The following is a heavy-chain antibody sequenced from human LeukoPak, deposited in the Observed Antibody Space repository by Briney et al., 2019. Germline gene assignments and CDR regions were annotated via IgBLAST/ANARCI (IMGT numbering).Heavy chain of an antibody. V-gene: IGHV3-30*02. CDR1: GFTFSSYG. D-gene: IGHD4-17*01. CDR3: AKPAPGSPTAAGLDY. CDR2: ISFSGSNV. Sequence: GGSLRLSCAASGFTFSSYGMYWVRQAPGKGLEWVSYISFSGSNVHYADSVKGRFTISRDNSKSTLFLQMNSLRPEDTAVYYCAKPAPGSPTAAGLDYWGQGTLVTVSS. J-gene: IGHJ4*02.